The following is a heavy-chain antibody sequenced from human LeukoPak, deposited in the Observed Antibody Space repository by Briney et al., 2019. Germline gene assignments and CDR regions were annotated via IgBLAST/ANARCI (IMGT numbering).Heavy chain of an antibody. Sequence: ASVKVSCKASGYTFTSYGISWVRQAPGQGLEWMGWISAYNGNTNHAQKLQGRVTMTTDTSTSTAYMELRSLRSDDTAVYYCARDRAYSGYDFWSDSSGYYGNDFDYWGQGTLVTVSS. CDR3: ARDRAYSGYDFWSDSSGYYGNDFDY. V-gene: IGHV1-18*01. J-gene: IGHJ4*02. CDR1: GYTFTSYG. CDR2: ISAYNGNT. D-gene: IGHD3-22*01.